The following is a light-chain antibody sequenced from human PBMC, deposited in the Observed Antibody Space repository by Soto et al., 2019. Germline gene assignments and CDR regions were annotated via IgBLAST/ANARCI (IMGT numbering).Light chain of an antibody. CDR2: EDS. CDR3: CSYTSGGTFE. CDR1: SSDVGTYNL. V-gene: IGLV2-23*02. Sequence: QSALTQPASVSGSPGQSITISCTGTSSDVGTYNLVSWYQQSPDKAPKLMIYEDSKRPSGVSDRFSGSKSGNTASLTISGLQAEDEADYYCCSYTSGGTFEFGGGTKLTVL. J-gene: IGLJ2*01.